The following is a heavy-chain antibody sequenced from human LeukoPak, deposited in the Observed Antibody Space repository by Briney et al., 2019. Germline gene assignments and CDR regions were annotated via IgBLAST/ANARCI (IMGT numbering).Heavy chain of an antibody. J-gene: IGHJ4*02. Sequence: SETLSLTCTVSGGSIRSHYWSWIRQPPGKGLEWIGYIYNNGRTDYNPSLKSRVIISLDTSKNQFSLKLSSVTAADTAVYYCARVKKWAPATKRYFDYWGQGTLVTVSS. V-gene: IGHV4-59*11. D-gene: IGHD2-2*01. CDR1: GGSIRSHY. CDR3: ARVKKWAPATKRYFDY. CDR2: IYNNGRT.